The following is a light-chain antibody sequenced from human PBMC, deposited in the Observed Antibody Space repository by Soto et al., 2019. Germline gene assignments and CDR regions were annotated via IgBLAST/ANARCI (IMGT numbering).Light chain of an antibody. CDR3: QHYFANYWT. CDR1: QSFLYTANNKSY. V-gene: IGKV4-1*01. J-gene: IGKJ1*01. CDR2: LAS. Sequence: DIVMTQSPDSLAVSLGERDTIYCKSSQSFLYTANNKSYLGWFQQKPGNPPKLLIYLASIRESGVPDRFSGSGSGTDFTLTISSLQAEDVAVYYCQHYFANYWTFGQGTRVEVK.